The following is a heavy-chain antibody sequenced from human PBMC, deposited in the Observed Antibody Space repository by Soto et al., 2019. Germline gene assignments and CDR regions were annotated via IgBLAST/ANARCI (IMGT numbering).Heavy chain of an antibody. V-gene: IGHV3-23*01. Sequence: EVQLLESGGGLVQPGGSPRLSCAASGFTFTNYAMSWVRQAPGKGLEWVSALSGSGYSTYYADSVRGRFTISRDNSKNTLYLQMNSLRAEDTAVYYCAKMDFGTVDYWGQGTLVTVSS. CDR2: LSGSGYST. CDR1: GFTFTNYA. D-gene: IGHD3-3*01. J-gene: IGHJ4*02. CDR3: AKMDFGTVDY.